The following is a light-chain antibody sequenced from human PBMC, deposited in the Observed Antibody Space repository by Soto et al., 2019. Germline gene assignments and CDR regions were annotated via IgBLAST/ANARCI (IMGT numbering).Light chain of an antibody. V-gene: IGKV1-5*03. CDR3: QQDNRCCS. CDR2: KAS. Sequence: DIQMTQSPSTLSASVGDRVTITCRASQTISSWLAWYQQKPGKAPKLLIYKASTLESGVPSRFSGSGSGTEFTLTISSLQPDDFATYYCQQDNRCCSFGQGTKVEIK. J-gene: IGKJ1*01. CDR1: QTISSW.